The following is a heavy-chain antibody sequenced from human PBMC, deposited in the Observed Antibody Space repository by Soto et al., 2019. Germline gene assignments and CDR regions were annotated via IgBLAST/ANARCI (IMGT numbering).Heavy chain of an antibody. CDR2: IYDSGSP. V-gene: IGHV4-59*02. J-gene: IGHJ4*02. CDR1: GGSVSVYY. Sequence: PSETLSLTCTISGGSVSVYYWSWIRQSPGQELEWIGYIYDSGSPYYNTSLKTRVTISAVTSKNQISLTLTSATAADTAVYYCAKGQSSGSYYGPFDYWGQGTLVTVSS. D-gene: IGHD3-10*01. CDR3: AKGQSSGSYYGPFDY.